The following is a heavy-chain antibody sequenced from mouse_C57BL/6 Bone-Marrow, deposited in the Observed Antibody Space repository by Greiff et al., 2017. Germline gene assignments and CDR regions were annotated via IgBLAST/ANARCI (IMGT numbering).Heavy chain of an antibody. Sequence: VQLQESGPELVKPGASVKISCKASGYSFTSYYIHWVKQRPGQGLEWIGWIYPGSGNTKYNEKFKGKATLTADTSSSTAYMQLSSLTSEDSAVYYCARWHGYYDYWGQGTTLTVSS. V-gene: IGHV1-66*01. CDR1: GYSFTSYY. J-gene: IGHJ2*01. D-gene: IGHD2-3*01. CDR3: ARWHGYYDY. CDR2: IYPGSGNT.